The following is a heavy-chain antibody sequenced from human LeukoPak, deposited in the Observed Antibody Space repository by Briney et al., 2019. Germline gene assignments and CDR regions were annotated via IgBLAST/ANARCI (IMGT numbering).Heavy chain of an antibody. CDR1: GGTFSNSA. V-gene: IGHV1-69*04. J-gene: IGHJ4*02. CDR2: IIPFLDIA. D-gene: IGHD2-2*01. Sequence: ASVRVSCKASGGTFSNSAISWVRQAPGQGLEWMGRIIPFLDIADYAQEFQGRVTISADRSTSTAYMELSSLKSGDTAVYYCAAPQRTDFYYFDFWGQGTLVTVSS. CDR3: AAPQRTDFYYFDF.